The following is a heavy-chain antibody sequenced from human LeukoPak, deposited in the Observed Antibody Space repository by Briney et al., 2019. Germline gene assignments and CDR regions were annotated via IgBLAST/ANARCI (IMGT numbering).Heavy chain of an antibody. D-gene: IGHD6-6*01. J-gene: IGHJ4*02. CDR3: ARGKYTSFDN. CDR2: TYYRSKWSF. Sequence: PSQTLSLTCAISGYSIFTNNVAWNWIRQSPSRGLEWLGRTYYRSKWSFDYAVSVKSRITINADTSKNQFSLQLSSVTPEGTAVYYCARGKYTSFDNWGQGTLVTVSS. V-gene: IGHV6-1*01. CDR1: GYSIFTNNVA.